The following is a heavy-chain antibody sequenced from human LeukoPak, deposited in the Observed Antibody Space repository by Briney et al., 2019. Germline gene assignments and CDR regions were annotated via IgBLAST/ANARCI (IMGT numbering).Heavy chain of an antibody. J-gene: IGHJ4*02. V-gene: IGHV3-23*01. CDR3: AIDYYYDSSGTYYFDY. CDR2: ITYSGGTT. D-gene: IGHD3-22*01. Sequence: PGGSLRLSCAASGFTFSRNAMSWVRQAPGKGLEWVSAITYSGGTTYYADSVKGRFTISRDDSKSTLYLQLNSLRAEDTAVYYCAIDYYYDSSGTYYFDYWDQGTLVTVSS. CDR1: GFTFSRNA.